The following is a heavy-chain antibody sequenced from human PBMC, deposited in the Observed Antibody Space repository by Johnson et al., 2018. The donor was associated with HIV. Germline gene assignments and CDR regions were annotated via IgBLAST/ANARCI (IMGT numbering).Heavy chain of an antibody. V-gene: IGHV3-66*01. Sequence: VQLVESGGGVVQPGRSLRLSCAASGFTFSSYYMSWVRQAPGKGLEWVSVLFSGGTTYYADSVKGSFTISRDNAKNSLYLQMNSLRAEDTAVYYCAKGIAAAASGAFDIWGQGTMVTVSS. CDR1: GFTFSSYY. D-gene: IGHD6-13*01. CDR2: LFSGGTT. CDR3: AKGIAAAASGAFDI. J-gene: IGHJ3*02.